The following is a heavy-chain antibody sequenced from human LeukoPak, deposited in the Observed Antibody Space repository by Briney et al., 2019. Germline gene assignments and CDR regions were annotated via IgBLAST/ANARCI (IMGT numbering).Heavy chain of an antibody. J-gene: IGHJ5*02. CDR2: ISGDGSST. D-gene: IGHD1-26*01. CDR3: TRGYSGSYRIDP. V-gene: IGHV3-74*01. Sequence: GGSLRLSCAASGFTFSSYWTHWVRQAPGKGLVWVSRISGDGSSTTYADSVKGRFTISRDNAKNTLYLQMNSLRAEDTAVYYCTRGYSGSYRIDPWGQGTLVTVSS. CDR1: GFTFSSYW.